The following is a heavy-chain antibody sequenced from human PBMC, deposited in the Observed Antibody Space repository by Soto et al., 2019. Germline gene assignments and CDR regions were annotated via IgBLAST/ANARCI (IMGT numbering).Heavy chain of an antibody. J-gene: IGHJ4*02. V-gene: IGHV1-69*13. Sequence: GASVKVSCKASGGTFSSYAISWVRQAPGQGLEWMGGIIPIFGTANYAQKFQGRVTITADESTSTAYMELSSLRSEDTAVYYCARETNLLYYFDYWGQGTLVTVPS. D-gene: IGHD2-21*01. CDR1: GGTFSSYA. CDR3: ARETNLLYYFDY. CDR2: IIPIFGTA.